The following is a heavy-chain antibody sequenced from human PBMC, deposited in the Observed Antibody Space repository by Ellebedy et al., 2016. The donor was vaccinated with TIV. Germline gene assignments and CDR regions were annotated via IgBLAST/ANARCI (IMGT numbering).Heavy chain of an antibody. CDR3: ASLRVRNKYTDY. J-gene: IGHJ4*02. D-gene: IGHD2/OR15-2a*01. CDR2: IKRVGSEQ. CDR1: GFTFTYSC. Sequence: PGGSLRLSCATSGFTFTYSCISLVPQAPGTGLEGVANIKRVGSEQNYVDSVKGRFTISRDNAKSSLYLKMNSLRAEDTAVYYCASLRVRNKYTDYWGQGTLVTVTS. V-gene: IGHV3-7*01.